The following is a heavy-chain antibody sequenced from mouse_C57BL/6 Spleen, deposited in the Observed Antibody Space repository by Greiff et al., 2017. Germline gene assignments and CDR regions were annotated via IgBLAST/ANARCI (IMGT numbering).Heavy chain of an antibody. CDR2: SRNKANDYTT. Sequence: EVQVVESGGGLVQSGRSLRLSCATSGFTFSDFYMEWVRQAPGKGLEWIAASRNKANDYTTEYSASVKGRFIVSRDTSQSILYLQMNALRAEDTAIYYCARDATGTNYAMDYWGQGTSVTVSS. D-gene: IGHD4-1*01. V-gene: IGHV7-1*01. CDR1: GFTFSDFY. CDR3: ARDATGTNYAMDY. J-gene: IGHJ4*01.